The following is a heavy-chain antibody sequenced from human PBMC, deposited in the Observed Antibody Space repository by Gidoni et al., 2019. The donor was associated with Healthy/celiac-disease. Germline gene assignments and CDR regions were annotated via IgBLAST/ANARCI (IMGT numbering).Heavy chain of an antibody. V-gene: IGHV3-11*06. CDR3: ARDGPHSSGWYSS. D-gene: IGHD6-19*01. J-gene: IGHJ4*02. Sequence: GRFTISRANAKNSLYLQMNSLRAEDTAVYYCARDGPHSSGWYSSWGQGTLVTVSS.